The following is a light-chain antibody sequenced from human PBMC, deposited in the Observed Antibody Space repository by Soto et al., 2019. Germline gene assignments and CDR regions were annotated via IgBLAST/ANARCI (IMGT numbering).Light chain of an antibody. CDR2: AAS. J-gene: IGKJ4*01. CDR1: QGISNY. Sequence: DIQMTQSPSSLSASVGDRVTITCRASQGISNYLAWYQQKPGKVPKLLIYAASTLQSGFPSRFSGSGSGTDFILTISSLQPEDDATYYCQKYNSAPPTFGGGTKVEIK. V-gene: IGKV1-27*01. CDR3: QKYNSAPPT.